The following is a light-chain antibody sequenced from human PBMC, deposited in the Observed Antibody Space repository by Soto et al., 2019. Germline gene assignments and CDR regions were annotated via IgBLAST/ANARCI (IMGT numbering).Light chain of an antibody. Sequence: QSVLTQPPSASGTPGQSVTISCSGSSSNIGSNNVNWYQQLPGTAPKLLIYNNNQRPSGVPDRFSGSKSGTSASLAISGLQSEDEADYYCAPWDDSLNGPVFGGGTKVTVL. J-gene: IGLJ3*02. CDR3: APWDDSLNGPV. CDR2: NNN. CDR1: SSNIGSNN. V-gene: IGLV1-44*01.